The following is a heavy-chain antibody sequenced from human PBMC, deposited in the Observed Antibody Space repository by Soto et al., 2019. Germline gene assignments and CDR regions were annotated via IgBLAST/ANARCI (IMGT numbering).Heavy chain of an antibody. CDR3: ALRSMAVVPEY. J-gene: IGHJ4*02. Sequence: QVQLQESGPGLVKPSETLSLTCAVSGDSISSYYCMWIRQPPGKGMESIGYLYYGRSANYNPSLKIRVTLSVDTSTNQCSLTLSSMTAADTAVYYCALRSMAVVPEYWGQGTLVTVSS. CDR1: GDSISSYY. CDR2: LYYGRSA. V-gene: IGHV4-59*01. D-gene: IGHD3-22*01.